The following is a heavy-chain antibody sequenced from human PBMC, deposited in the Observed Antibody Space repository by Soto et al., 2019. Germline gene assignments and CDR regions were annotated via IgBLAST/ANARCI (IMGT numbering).Heavy chain of an antibody. Sequence: QVQLVQSGAEVKRPESSMKVSCKPSGGTFNNYAINWVRQAPGQGLEWMGAIIPISGTTKYALKFQGRVTITADKSTSTVYTDLSSLRSEDTAVYYCARWGVLSCSGVVCFKKPFDYWGQGTLGTVSS. CDR2: IIPISGTT. CDR1: GGTFNNYA. D-gene: IGHD2-8*02. J-gene: IGHJ4*02. CDR3: ARWGVLSCSGVVCFKKPFDY. V-gene: IGHV1-69*06.